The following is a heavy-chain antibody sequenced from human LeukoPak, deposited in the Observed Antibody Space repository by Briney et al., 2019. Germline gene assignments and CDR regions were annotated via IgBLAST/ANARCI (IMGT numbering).Heavy chain of an antibody. CDR1: GFTFSSYA. CDR2: ISGSGGST. D-gene: IGHD3-22*01. CDR3: AKAAVYYYDSGGYYRYPFDY. J-gene: IGHJ4*02. V-gene: IGHV3-23*01. Sequence: KTGGSLRLSCAASGFTFSSYAMSWVRQAPGKGLEWVSAISGSGGSTYYADSVKGRFTISRDNSKNTLYLQMNSLRAEDTAVYYCAKAAVYYYDSGGYYRYPFDYWGQGTLVTVSS.